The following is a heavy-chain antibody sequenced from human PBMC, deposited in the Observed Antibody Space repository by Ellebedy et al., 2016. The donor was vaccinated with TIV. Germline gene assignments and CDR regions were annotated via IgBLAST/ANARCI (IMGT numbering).Heavy chain of an antibody. J-gene: IGHJ4*02. Sequence: GESLKISCAASGFSVRSDYMTWVRQAPGKGLEWVSVIYNDGTAYYAGSVKGRFTISRDSSKNTLYLHMNNLRPEDTAVYHCTRGMGRSWSLYNWGQGTLVTVSS. CDR2: IYNDGTA. CDR1: GFSVRSDY. D-gene: IGHD2-15*01. CDR3: TRGMGRSWSLYN. V-gene: IGHV3-53*01.